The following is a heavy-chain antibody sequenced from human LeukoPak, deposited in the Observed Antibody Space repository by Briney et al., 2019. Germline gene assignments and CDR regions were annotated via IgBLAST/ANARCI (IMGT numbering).Heavy chain of an antibody. CDR1: GYTFTRYY. CDR3: ARGGSMVY. CDR2: INPSGGSK. V-gene: IGHV1-46*01. Sequence: ASVQVSCQASGYTFTRYYMHWVRQAPGQGLEWMGIINPSGGSKSYAQKFQGRVTMTRDASTSTVYMELSSLRSEDTAVYYCARGGSMVYWGQGTLVTVSS. D-gene: IGHD2-2*01. J-gene: IGHJ4*02.